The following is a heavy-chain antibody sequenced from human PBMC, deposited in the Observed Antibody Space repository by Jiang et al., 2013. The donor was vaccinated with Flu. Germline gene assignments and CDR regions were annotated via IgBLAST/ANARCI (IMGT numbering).Heavy chain of an antibody. V-gene: IGHV4-34*01. CDR2: INPRGST. D-gene: IGHD6-25*01. Sequence: GEINPRGSTNYNPSLKSRLTISVDTSKNQFSLRLSSVTAADTAVYYCARFVRGPRAAADNWGQGTLVTVSS. CDR3: ARFVRGPRAAADN. J-gene: IGHJ4*02.